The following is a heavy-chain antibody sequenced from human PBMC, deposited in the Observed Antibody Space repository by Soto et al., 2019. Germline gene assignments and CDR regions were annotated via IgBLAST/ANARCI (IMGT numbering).Heavy chain of an antibody. Sequence: EVQLVESGGGLVQPGGSLRLSCAASGFTFSSYWMHWVRQAPGKGLEWVSRIDYDGGTTSYADSVKGRFTISRDNAKNTLYLQMSSLTAEDTAGYYCARVARGAWGIFDPWGQGTLVTV. CDR2: IDYDGGTT. CDR1: GFTFSSYW. D-gene: IGHD3-16*01. CDR3: ARVARGAWGIFDP. V-gene: IGHV3-74*01. J-gene: IGHJ5*02.